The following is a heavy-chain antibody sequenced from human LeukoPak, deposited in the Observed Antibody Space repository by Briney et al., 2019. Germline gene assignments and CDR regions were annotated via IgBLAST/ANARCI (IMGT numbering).Heavy chain of an antibody. Sequence: PSETLSLTCTVSGGSISSYYWSWIRQPPGKGLEWIGYIYYSGSTNYNPSLKSRVTISVDTSKNQFSLSLTSVTAADTAVYYCARTGTSGSFSDYWGQGMLVTVSS. D-gene: IGHD3-10*01. CDR2: IYYSGST. J-gene: IGHJ4*02. V-gene: IGHV4-59*01. CDR1: GGSISSYY. CDR3: ARTGTSGSFSDY.